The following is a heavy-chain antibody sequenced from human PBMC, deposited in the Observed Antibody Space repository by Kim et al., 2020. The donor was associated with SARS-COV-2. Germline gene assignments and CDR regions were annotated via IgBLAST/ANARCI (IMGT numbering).Heavy chain of an antibody. CDR3: CFDEAGPNH. J-gene: IGHJ5*02. CDR1: GFTFSNAW. CDR2: IKSKIAGETR. V-gene: IGHV3-15*05. D-gene: IGHD6-13*01. Sequence: GGSLRLSCAASGFTFSNAWMSWVRQAPGKGLEWVGRIKSKIAGETRDYAAPAKGRFTISRDDSKDTLYLQIDSLRSEDTAMYYCCFDEAGPNHWGQGTLVPVSS.